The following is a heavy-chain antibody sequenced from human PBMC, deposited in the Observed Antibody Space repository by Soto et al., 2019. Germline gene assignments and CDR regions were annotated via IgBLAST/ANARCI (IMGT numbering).Heavy chain of an antibody. V-gene: IGHV1-8*01. D-gene: IGHD3-9*01. CDR2: MNPNSGNT. J-gene: IGHJ4*02. CDR1: GYTFTSYD. CDR3: ARGPVYDILTGYFVDY. Sequence: ASVKVSCKASGYTFTSYDINWVRQATGQGLEWMGWMNPNSGNTGYAQKFQGRVTMTRNTSISTAYMELSSLRSEDTAVYYCARGPVYDILTGYFVDYWAQRTLVTVSS.